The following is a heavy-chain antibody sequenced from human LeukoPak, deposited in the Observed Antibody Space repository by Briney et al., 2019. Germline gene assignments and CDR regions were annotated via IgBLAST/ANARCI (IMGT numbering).Heavy chain of an antibody. Sequence: GGSLRLSCAASGFTFSNSAMNWVRQVPGKGLEWVSSIDYDSSHIYYAASVRGRFTISRDNARNSVYLQMNSLRVEDTAVYYCARDPLRYLRVGHYDYWGRGTLVAVTS. CDR3: ARDPLRYLRVGHYDY. J-gene: IGHJ4*02. CDR1: GFTFSNSA. D-gene: IGHD3-9*01. V-gene: IGHV3-21*01. CDR2: IDYDSSHI.